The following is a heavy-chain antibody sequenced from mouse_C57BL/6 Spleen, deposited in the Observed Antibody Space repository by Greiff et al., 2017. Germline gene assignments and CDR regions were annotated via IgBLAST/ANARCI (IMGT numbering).Heavy chain of an antibody. V-gene: IGHV1-26*01. D-gene: IGHD4-1*01. CDR3: AREGLTGTWFAY. J-gene: IGHJ3*01. Sequence: VQLQQSGPELVKPGASVKISCKASGYTFTDYYMNWVKQSHGKSLEWIGDINPNNGGTSYNQKFKGKATLTVDKSSSTAYMELRSLTSEDSAVYYYAREGLTGTWFAYWGQGTLVTVSA. CDR2: INPNNGGT. CDR1: GYTFTDYY.